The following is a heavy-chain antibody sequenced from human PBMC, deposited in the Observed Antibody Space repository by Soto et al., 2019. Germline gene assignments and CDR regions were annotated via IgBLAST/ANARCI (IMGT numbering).Heavy chain of an antibody. CDR1: GFTFSSYA. CDR3: ARRGSGSAYDC. Sequence: EVQLLESGGGLVQPGGSLRLSCAASGFTFSSYAMRWVRQAPGKGLEWVSAISGSGDSTYYADSVKGRFTISRDNSKNTLYLQMNGVRAGDTAVYYCARRGSGSAYDCWGQGTLVTVSS. V-gene: IGHV3-23*01. J-gene: IGHJ4*02. CDR2: ISGSGDST. D-gene: IGHD1-26*01.